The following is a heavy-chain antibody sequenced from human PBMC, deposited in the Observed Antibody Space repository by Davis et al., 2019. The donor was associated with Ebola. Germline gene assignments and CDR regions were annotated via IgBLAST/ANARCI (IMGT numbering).Heavy chain of an antibody. D-gene: IGHD1-26*01. CDR2: IHSGGYT. V-gene: IGHV3-53*01. Sequence: GESLKISCVVSGFTVSYNYMGWVRQAPGKGLQWVSIIHSGGYTHYTDSVRGRFTISRDTSKNTLYLQMNSLRAEDTAVYYCARKSTSSPFDHWGQGTLVTVSS. CDR3: ARKSTSSPFDH. J-gene: IGHJ4*02. CDR1: GFTVSYNY.